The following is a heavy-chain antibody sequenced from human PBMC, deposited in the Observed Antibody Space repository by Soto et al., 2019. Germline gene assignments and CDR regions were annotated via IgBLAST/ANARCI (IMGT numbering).Heavy chain of an antibody. CDR2: IYWDDDK. Sequence: QITLKESGPPLVKPTQTLTLTCTFSGFSLSTGGVGVGWIRQPPGKALEWLALIYWDDDKRYSPSLKSRLTITKDTSKNQVVLTMTNMDPVDTATYYCAHTAPGIAPGLFDYWGQGTLVTVSS. CDR3: AHTAPGIAPGLFDY. V-gene: IGHV2-5*02. D-gene: IGHD6-25*01. CDR1: GFSLSTGGVG. J-gene: IGHJ4*02.